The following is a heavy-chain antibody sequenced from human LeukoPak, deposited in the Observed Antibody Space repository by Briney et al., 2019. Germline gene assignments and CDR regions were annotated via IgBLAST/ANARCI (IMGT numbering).Heavy chain of an antibody. Sequence: SETLSLTCTVSGGSISSYYWSWIRQPPGKGLEWIGYIYYSGSTNYNPSLKSRVTISVDTSKNQFSLKLSSVTAADTAVYYCARVRGGYVYNWFDPWGQGTLVTVSS. CDR3: ARVRGGYVYNWFDP. CDR1: GGSISSYY. D-gene: IGHD1-26*01. V-gene: IGHV4-59*01. J-gene: IGHJ5*02. CDR2: IYYSGST.